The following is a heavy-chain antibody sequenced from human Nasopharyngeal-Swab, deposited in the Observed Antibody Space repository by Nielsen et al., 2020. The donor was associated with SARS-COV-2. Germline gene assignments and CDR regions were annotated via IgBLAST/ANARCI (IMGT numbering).Heavy chain of an antibody. J-gene: IGHJ5*02. Sequence: GESLKISCAASGFTFSSYWMSWVRQAPGKGLEWVANIKQDGSEISYLDSVKGRFTISRDNAKNSLYLQMNILRAEDTAVYYCASLYVWGSYRQSNWFDPWGQGTLVTVSS. CDR1: GFTFSSYW. CDR3: ASLYVWGSYRQSNWFDP. D-gene: IGHD3-16*02. CDR2: IKQDGSEI. V-gene: IGHV3-7*01.